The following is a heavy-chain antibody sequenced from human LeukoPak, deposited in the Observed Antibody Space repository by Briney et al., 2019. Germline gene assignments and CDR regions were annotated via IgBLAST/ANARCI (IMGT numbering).Heavy chain of an antibody. Sequence: GGSLRLSCAASGFIFENYWMNWVRQAPGKGLEWVAVISYDGSNKYYADSVKGRFTISRDNSKNTLYLQMNSLRAEDTAVYYCARVDSSGYYSRAEYFQHWGQGTLVTVSS. J-gene: IGHJ1*01. V-gene: IGHV3-30-3*01. CDR2: ISYDGSNK. CDR3: ARVDSSGYYSRAEYFQH. D-gene: IGHD3-22*01. CDR1: GFIFENYW.